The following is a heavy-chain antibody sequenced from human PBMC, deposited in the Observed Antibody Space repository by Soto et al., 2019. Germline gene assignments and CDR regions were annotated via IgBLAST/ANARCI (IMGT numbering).Heavy chain of an antibody. J-gene: IGHJ4*02. CDR1: GGSFSGYY. CDR2: INHSGST. CDR3: ARGKKLLGYCSSTSCYNDY. V-gene: IGHV4-34*01. D-gene: IGHD2-2*02. Sequence: SETLSLTCAVYGGSFSGYYWSWIRQPPGKGLEWIGEINHSGSTNYNPSLKSRVTISVDTSKNQFSLKLSSVTAADTAVYYCARGKKLLGYCSSTSCYNDYWGQGTLVTVSS.